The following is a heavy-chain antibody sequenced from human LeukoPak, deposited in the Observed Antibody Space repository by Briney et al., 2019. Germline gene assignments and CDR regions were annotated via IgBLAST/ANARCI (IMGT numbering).Heavy chain of an antibody. CDR2: INHSGST. J-gene: IGHJ2*01. V-gene: IGHV4-34*01. Sequence: PSETLSLTCAVYGGSFSGYYWSWIRQPPGKGLEWIGEINHSGSTNYNPSLKSRVTISVDTSKNQFSLKLSSVTAADTAVYYCARDRGSTSWPNYWYFDLWGRGTLVTVSS. CDR3: ARDRGSTSWPNYWYFDL. CDR1: GGSFSGYY. D-gene: IGHD2-2*01.